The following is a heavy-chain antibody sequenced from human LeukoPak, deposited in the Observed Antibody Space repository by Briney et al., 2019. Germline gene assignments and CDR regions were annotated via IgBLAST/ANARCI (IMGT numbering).Heavy chain of an antibody. CDR3: ARDFDS. CDR2: IYTSGST. Sequence: SQTLSLTCTVSGGPFSSFHWSWIRQPAGKGLEWLGLIYTSGSTNYSPSLKSRLTMSVDASKHQFSLKLSSVTAADTAVYYCARDFDSWGQGTLVTVSS. CDR1: GGPFSSFH. V-gene: IGHV4-4*07. J-gene: IGHJ4*02.